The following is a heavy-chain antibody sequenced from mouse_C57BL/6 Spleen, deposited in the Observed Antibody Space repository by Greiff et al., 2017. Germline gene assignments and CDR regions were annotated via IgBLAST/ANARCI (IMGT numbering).Heavy chain of an antibody. D-gene: IGHD1-1*01. CDR3: TTGPYYGSSYFDY. V-gene: IGHV14-1*01. CDR1: GFNIKDYY. CDR2: IDPEDGDT. Sequence: VQLQQSGAELVRPGASVKLSCTASGFNIKDYYMHWVKQRPEQGLEWIGRIDPEDGDTEYAPKFQGKATMTADTSSNTAYLQLSSLTSEDTAVYYCTTGPYYGSSYFDYWGQGTTLTVSS. J-gene: IGHJ2*01.